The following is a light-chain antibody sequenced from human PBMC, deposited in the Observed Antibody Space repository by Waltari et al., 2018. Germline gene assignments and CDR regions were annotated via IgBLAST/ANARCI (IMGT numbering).Light chain of an antibody. CDR3: QQTDSPPFT. J-gene: IGKJ3*01. Sequence: IQMTQSPSSLSASVGGRVTITCRVSQSVTTSLNWYQHKPGQAPRVLIYNVASLQSGVSSRFIGTGSGTDFTLTITSLQPEDFATYYCQQTDSPPFTFGPGTKLDI. CDR2: NVA. CDR1: QSVTTS. V-gene: IGKV1-39*01.